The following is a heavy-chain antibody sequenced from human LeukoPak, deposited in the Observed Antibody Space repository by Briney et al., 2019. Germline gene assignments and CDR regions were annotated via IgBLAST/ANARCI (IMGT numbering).Heavy chain of an antibody. D-gene: IGHD3-22*01. CDR1: GYTLTNYY. V-gene: IGHV1-46*01. CDR2: INPSGGST. CDR3: ARGGYYYDSSGYYPDY. J-gene: IGHJ4*02. Sequence: ASVKVSCKASGYTLTNYYMHWVRQAPGQGLEWMGIINPSGGSTSYAQKFQGRVTMTRDTSTSTVYMELSSLRSEDTAVYCCARGGYYYDSSGYYPDYWGQGTLVTVSS.